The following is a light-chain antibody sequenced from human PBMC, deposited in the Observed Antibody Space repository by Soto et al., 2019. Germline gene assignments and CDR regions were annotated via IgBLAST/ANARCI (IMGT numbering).Light chain of an antibody. CDR1: QGINNF. J-gene: IGKJ1*01. CDR2: GAS. CDR3: QKYDSDPKT. V-gene: IGKV1-27*01. Sequence: DSQMTQSPSSLSASVGDRFTITCRAIQGINNFLAWYQQKPGKVPKLLISGASSLESGVPSRFSGSGSGTDFTLTINSLQPEDVATYYCQKYDSDPKTFGQGTKVDIK.